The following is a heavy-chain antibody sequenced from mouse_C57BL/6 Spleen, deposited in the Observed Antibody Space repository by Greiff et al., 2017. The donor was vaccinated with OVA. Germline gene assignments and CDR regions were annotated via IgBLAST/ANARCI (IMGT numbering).Heavy chain of an antibody. Sequence: QVQLQQPGAELVMPGASVKLSCKASGYTFTSYWMHWVKQRPGQGLEWIGELDPSDSYTNYNQKFKGKSTLTVDKSSSTAYMQLSSLTSEDSAVYYCASRTGTSDYYAMDYWGQGTSVTVSS. J-gene: IGHJ4*01. V-gene: IGHV1-69*01. D-gene: IGHD4-1*01. CDR2: LDPSDSYT. CDR1: GYTFTSYW. CDR3: ASRTGTSDYYAMDY.